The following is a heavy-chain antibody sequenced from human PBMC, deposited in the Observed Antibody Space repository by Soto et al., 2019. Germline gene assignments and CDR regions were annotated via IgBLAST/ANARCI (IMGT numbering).Heavy chain of an antibody. V-gene: IGHV3-30*18. J-gene: IGHJ6*02. D-gene: IGHD3-3*01. CDR3: AKDVVTIFGVVRARYYYYGMDV. CDR1: GFTFSSYG. Sequence: LRLSWAASGFTFSSYGKHWVRQAPGKGVEWVAVISYDGSNKYYAESVKGRVTISRDNSKNTLYLQMNSLRAEDTAVYYCAKDVVTIFGVVRARYYYYGMDVWGQGTTVTGLL. CDR2: ISYDGSNK.